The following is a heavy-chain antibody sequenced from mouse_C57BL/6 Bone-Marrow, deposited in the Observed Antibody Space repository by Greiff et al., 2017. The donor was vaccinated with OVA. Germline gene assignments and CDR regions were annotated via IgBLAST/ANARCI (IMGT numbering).Heavy chain of an antibody. J-gene: IGHJ4*01. CDR1: GFTFSDYG. CDR3: GRSYYDYDGRYYAMGY. V-gene: IGHV5-17*01. CDR2: ISSGSSTI. D-gene: IGHD2-4*01. Sequence: EVMLVESGGGLVKPGGSLKLSCAASGFTFSDYGMHWVRQAPEKGLEWVAYISSGSSTIYYADTVKGRFTISRDNAKNTLFLQMTSLRSEDTAMYCCGRSYYDYDGRYYAMGYWGHGTSVTVSS.